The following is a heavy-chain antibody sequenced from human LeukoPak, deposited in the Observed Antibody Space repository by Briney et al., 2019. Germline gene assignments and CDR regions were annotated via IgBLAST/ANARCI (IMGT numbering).Heavy chain of an antibody. J-gene: IGHJ4*02. CDR1: GFIFDDFS. CDR3: TKATTRRVPAARIDS. Sequence: GRSLRLSCAASGFIFDDFSMFWVRQAPGKGLEWVSSITWHGRSTAYADSVRGRFPISRDNARNSLYLQMNSLQPEDTAFYYCTKATTRRVPAARIDSWGQGTLVTVSS. V-gene: IGHV3-9*01. CDR2: ITWHGRST. D-gene: IGHD6-13*01.